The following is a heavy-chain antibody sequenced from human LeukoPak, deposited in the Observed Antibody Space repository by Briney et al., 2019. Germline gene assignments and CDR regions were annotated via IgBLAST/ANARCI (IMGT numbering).Heavy chain of an antibody. CDR2: IYYSGSP. V-gene: IGHV4-59*01. Sequence: SETLSLICTVSGGSISSYSWSWIRQPPGKGLEWIGYIYYSGSPKYNPSLESRATISADTSKNEFSLNLRSVTAADTAVYYCARGFGGTYYADGFDIWGQGTSDPVSS. D-gene: IGHD1-26*01. J-gene: IGHJ3*02. CDR3: ARGFGGTYYADGFDI. CDR1: GGSISSYS.